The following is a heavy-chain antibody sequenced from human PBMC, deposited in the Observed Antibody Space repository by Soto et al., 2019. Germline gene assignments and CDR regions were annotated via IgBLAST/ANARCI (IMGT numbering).Heavy chain of an antibody. CDR3: ARVDFGSNSGYYFDY. CDR1: GGSISSDGYS. V-gene: IGHV4-30-2*01. J-gene: IGHJ4*02. D-gene: IGHD7-27*01. CDR2: IYHSGST. Sequence: SETLSLTCAVSGGSISSDGYSWSWIRQPPGKGLEWIGYIYHSGSTYYNPSLKSRVTISVDTSKNQFTLKLSSVTAADTAVYYCARVDFGSNSGYYFDYWGQGTLVTVSS.